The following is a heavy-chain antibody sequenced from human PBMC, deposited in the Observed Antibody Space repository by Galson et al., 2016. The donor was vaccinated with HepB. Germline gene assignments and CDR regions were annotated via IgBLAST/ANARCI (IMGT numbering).Heavy chain of an antibody. CDR3: TTGGDYYDILTGYFKSLWYFDY. CDR2: IKSKSDGGTI. V-gene: IGHV3-15*01. Sequence: SLRLSCAASGFTFSNAWMSWVRQAPGKGLEWVGRIKSKSDGGTIDYIAPVKGRFIISRDDSENTLFLQINNLKTEDTAVYYCTTGGDYYDILTGYFKSLWYFDYWGQGALVTVSS. D-gene: IGHD3-9*01. J-gene: IGHJ4*02. CDR1: GFTFSNAW.